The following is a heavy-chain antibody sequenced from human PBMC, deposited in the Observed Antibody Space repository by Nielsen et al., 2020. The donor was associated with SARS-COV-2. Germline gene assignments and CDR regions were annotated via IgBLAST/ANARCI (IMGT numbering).Heavy chain of an antibody. J-gene: IGHJ4*02. Sequence: GGSLRLSCAASGFTFNIYAMAWVRRAPGKGLEWVANIKQDGSEKYYVDSVKGRFTISRDNAKNSLYLQMNSLRAEDTAVYYCARVPIAAAGTFNFDYWGQGTLVTVSS. CDR2: IKQDGSEK. CDR3: ARVPIAAAGTFNFDY. V-gene: IGHV3-7*03. CDR1: GFTFNIYA. D-gene: IGHD6-13*01.